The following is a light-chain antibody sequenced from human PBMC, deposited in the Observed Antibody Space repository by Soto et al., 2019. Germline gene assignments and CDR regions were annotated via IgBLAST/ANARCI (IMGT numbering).Light chain of an antibody. CDR2: DVD. CDR3: SSYTSSISYV. J-gene: IGLJ1*01. V-gene: IGLV2-14*03. CDR1: SSDVGGYKY. Sequence: QSVLTQPASVSGSPGQSITISCTGTSSDVGGYKYVSWYQQHPGKAPKLLIYDVDNRPSGVSNRFSGSKSGNTASLTISGLQAEDEADYYCSSYTSSISYVFGTGTRSPS.